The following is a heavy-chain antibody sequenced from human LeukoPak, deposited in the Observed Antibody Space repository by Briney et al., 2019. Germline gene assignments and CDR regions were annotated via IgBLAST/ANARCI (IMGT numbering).Heavy chain of an antibody. CDR3: ARFVYYGGANY. J-gene: IGHJ4*02. V-gene: IGHV4-39*01. Sequence: SETLSLTCTVSGGSISSSSYYWGWIRQPPGKGLEWIGSIYYSGSTYYNPSLKRRVTISVDTSKNQFSLKLSSVTAADTAVYYCARFVYYGGANYWGQGTLVTVSS. D-gene: IGHD4-23*01. CDR2: IYYSGST. CDR1: GGSISSSSYY.